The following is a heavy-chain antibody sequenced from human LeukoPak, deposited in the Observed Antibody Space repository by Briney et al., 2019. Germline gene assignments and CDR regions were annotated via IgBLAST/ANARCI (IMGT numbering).Heavy chain of an antibody. CDR2: INHSGST. Sequence: SETLSLTCAVYGGSFSGYYWSWIRQPPGKGLEWIGEINHSGSTNYNPSLKSRVTISVDTSKNQFSLKLSSVTAADTAVYYCARRVRNSKGFDPWGQGTLVTVSS. J-gene: IGHJ5*02. CDR1: GGSFSGYY. CDR3: ARRVRNSKGFDP. D-gene: IGHD6-13*01. V-gene: IGHV4-34*01.